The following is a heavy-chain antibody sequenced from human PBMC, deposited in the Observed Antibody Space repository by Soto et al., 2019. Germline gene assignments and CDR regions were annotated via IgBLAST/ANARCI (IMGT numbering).Heavy chain of an antibody. V-gene: IGHV1-18*04. CDR1: GYTFTSYG. J-gene: IGHJ6*02. CDR3: ARDVEYQLLPVGYYYYGMDV. CDR2: ISAYNGNT. Sequence: GASVKVSCKASGYTFTSYGISWVRQAPGQGLEWMGWISAYNGNTNYAQKLQGRVTMTTDTSTSTAYMELRSLRSDGTAVYYCARDVEYQLLPVGYYYYGMDVWGQGTTVTVSS. D-gene: IGHD2-2*01.